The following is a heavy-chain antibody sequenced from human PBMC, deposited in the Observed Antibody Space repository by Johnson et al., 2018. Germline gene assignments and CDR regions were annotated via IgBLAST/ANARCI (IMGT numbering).Heavy chain of an antibody. CDR3: ATFLRYAFDI. Sequence: QLVESGGGLIQPGGSLRLSCADSGFTASSKAVSWVRQAPGKGLECVSVIFSGGSTYYSDFERGRFTISRDKSKNALSLQMNSLRAEDPAMYYWATFLRYAFDIWGQGTMVTVS. J-gene: IGHJ3*02. CDR2: IFSGGST. D-gene: IGHD3-3*02. V-gene: IGHV3-53*01. CDR1: GFTASSKA.